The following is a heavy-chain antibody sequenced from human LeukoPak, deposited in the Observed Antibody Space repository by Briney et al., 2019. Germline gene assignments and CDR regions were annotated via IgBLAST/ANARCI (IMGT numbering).Heavy chain of an antibody. V-gene: IGHV4-31*03. CDR1: GGSISSGGYY. J-gene: IGHJ4*02. CDR2: IYYSGST. CDR3: ARGQRTVAEVYFDY. Sequence: SETLSLTCTVSGGSISSGGYYWSWIRQHPGKGLEWIGYIYYSGSTYCNPSLKSRVTISVDTSKNQFSLKLSSVTAADTAVYYCARGQRTVAEVYFDYWGQGTLVTVSS. D-gene: IGHD6-19*01.